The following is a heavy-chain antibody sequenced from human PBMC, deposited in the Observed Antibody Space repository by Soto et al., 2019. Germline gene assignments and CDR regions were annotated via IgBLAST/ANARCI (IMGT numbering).Heavy chain of an antibody. CDR1: GGSFSGYY. Sequence: QVQLQQWGAGLLKPSETLSLTCAVYGGSFSGYYWSWIRQPPGKGLEWIGEINHSGSTNYNPSLKSRVTISVDTSKNQFSLKLSSVTAADTAVYYCARVAKKSGYSYGYYYYYGMDVWGQGTTVTVSS. J-gene: IGHJ6*02. CDR3: ARVAKKSGYSYGYYYYYGMDV. CDR2: INHSGST. V-gene: IGHV4-34*01. D-gene: IGHD5-18*01.